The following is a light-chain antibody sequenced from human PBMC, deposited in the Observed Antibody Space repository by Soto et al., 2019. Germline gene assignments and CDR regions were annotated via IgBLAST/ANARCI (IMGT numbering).Light chain of an antibody. Sequence: DIVMTQSPDSLAVSLGERATINCKSSQSVLYSSNNKNYLAWYQQKPGQPPKLLIYWASTRESGVPXXXXGXXXXXXXXLTISSLQAEDVAVYYCQQYYSTPFTFGPGTKVDIK. CDR3: QQYYSTPFT. V-gene: IGKV4-1*01. J-gene: IGKJ3*01. CDR1: QSVLYSSNNKNY. CDR2: WAS.